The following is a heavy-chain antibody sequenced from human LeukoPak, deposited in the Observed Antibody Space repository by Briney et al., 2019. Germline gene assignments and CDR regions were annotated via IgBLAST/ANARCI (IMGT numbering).Heavy chain of an antibody. CDR2: IYYSGST. V-gene: IGHV4-59*01. CDR3: ERPVRGVDY. J-gene: IGHJ4*02. D-gene: IGHD3-10*01. CDR1: GGSISSYY. Sequence: ASETLCLTCTVSGGSISSYYWSWIRQPPGKGLEWIGYIYYSGSTNYNPSLKSRVTISVDTSKNQFSLKLSSVTAADTAVYYCERPVRGVDYWGQGTLVTVSS.